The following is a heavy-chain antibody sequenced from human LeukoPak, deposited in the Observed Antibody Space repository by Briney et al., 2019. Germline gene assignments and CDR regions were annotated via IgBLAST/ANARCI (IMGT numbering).Heavy chain of an antibody. CDR3: ARGEGRAHSSGWYYFDY. CDR1: GFTFSDYW. Sequence: PGGSLRLSCAASGFTFSDYWMSWVRQAPGKGLEWVANIKRDESEKYYVGSVKGRFTISRDNAKNSLDLQMNSLRAEDTAVYYCARGEGRAHSSGWYYFDYWGQGTLVTVSS. CDR2: IKRDESEK. J-gene: IGHJ4*02. V-gene: IGHV3-7*01. D-gene: IGHD6-19*01.